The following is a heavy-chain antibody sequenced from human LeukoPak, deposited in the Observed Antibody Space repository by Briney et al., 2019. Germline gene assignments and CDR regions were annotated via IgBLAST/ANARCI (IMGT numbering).Heavy chain of an antibody. CDR2: IIPIFGTA. D-gene: IGHD1-7*01. CDR1: GGTFSSYA. J-gene: IGHJ3*02. V-gene: IGHV1-69*05. Sequence: SVKVSCKASGGTFSSYAISWVRQAPGQGLEWMGGIIPIFGTANYAQKFQGRVTITTDESTSTAYMELSSLRSEDTAVYYCARGREGWNYLGDAFDIWGQGTMVTVSS. CDR3: ARGREGWNYLGDAFDI.